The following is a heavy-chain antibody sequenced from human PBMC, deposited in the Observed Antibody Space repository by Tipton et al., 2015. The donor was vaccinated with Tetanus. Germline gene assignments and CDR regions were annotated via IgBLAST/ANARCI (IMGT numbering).Heavy chain of an antibody. D-gene: IGHD3/OR15-3a*01. CDR1: EFTFGRFG. CDR2: ISYDGGNK. Sequence: SLRLSCEASEFTFGRFGMHWVRQAPGKGLEWVAVISYDGGNKFYADSVQGRFTISRDNSKNTFYLEMHSLRSEDTAVYFCAKDDAGLAQRGGFYFDSWGQGTLVTVSS. CDR3: AKDDAGLAQRGGFYFDS. J-gene: IGHJ4*02. V-gene: IGHV3-30*18.